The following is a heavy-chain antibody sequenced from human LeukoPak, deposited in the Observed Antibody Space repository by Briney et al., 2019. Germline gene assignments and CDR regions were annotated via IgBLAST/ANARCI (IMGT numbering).Heavy chain of an antibody. CDR3: ASRWRTAIAAAKDAFDI. J-gene: IGHJ3*02. CDR2: IIPILGIA. D-gene: IGHD6-13*01. V-gene: IGHV1-69*04. Sequence: SVKVSCKASGGTFSSYAISWVRQAPGQGLEWMGRIIPILGIANYARKFQGRVTITADKSTSTAYMELSSLRSEDTAVYYCASRWRTAIAAAKDAFDIWGQGTMVTVSS. CDR1: GGTFSSYA.